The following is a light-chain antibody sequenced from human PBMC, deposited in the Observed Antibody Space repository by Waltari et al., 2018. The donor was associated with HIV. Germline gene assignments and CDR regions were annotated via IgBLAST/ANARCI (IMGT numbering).Light chain of an antibody. V-gene: IGLV2-8*01. J-gene: IGLJ3*02. CDR3: NSYAGSNNWV. Sequence: QSALTPPPSASGSPGQSVTISCTGTSSDAGGSKYVSWYQQHPGKAPKLMIYEVNKRPSGVPDRFSGSKSANTASLTGSGLQADDEADYYCNSYAGSNNWVFGGGTKLTVL. CDR1: SSDAGGSKY. CDR2: EVN.